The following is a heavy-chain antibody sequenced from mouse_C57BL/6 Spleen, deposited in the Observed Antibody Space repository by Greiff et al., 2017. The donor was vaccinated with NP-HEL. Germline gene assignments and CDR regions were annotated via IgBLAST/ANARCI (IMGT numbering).Heavy chain of an antibody. D-gene: IGHD1-1*01. CDR2: INPGSGGT. CDR1: GYAFTNYL. CDR3: ARNYYGSSYPAWFAY. Sequence: VQLQQSGAELVRPGTSVKVSCKASGYAFTNYLIEWVKQRPGQGLEWIGVINPGSGGTNYNEKFKGKATLTADKSSSTAYMQLSSLTSEDSAVYFGARNYYGSSYPAWFAYWGQGTLVTVSA. V-gene: IGHV1-54*01. J-gene: IGHJ3*01.